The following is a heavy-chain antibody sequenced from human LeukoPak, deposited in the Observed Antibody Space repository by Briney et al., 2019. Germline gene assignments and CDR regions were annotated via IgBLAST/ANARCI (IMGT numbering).Heavy chain of an antibody. V-gene: IGHV3-23*01. Sequence: GGSLRLSCAASGFTFSSYAMSWVRQAPGKGLEWVSAISGSGGSTYYADSVKGRFTISRDNSKNTLYLQMNSLRAEDTAVYYCANNMGMVRGVFEYWGQGTLVTVSS. CDR3: ANNMGMVRGVFEY. CDR2: ISGSGGST. J-gene: IGHJ4*02. CDR1: GFTFSSYA. D-gene: IGHD3-10*01.